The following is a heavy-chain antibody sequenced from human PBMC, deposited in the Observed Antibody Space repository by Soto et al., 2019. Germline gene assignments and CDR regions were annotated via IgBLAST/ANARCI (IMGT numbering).Heavy chain of an antibody. D-gene: IGHD3-10*01. J-gene: IGHJ5*02. CDR2: IYHSGST. Sequence: QSLICTVSGSFIRTGGYSSSWIRQPPGKGLEWIGYIYHSGSTYYNPSLKSRVTISVDRSKNQFSLKLSSVTAADTAVYYCARVLQGLLWFGELLGWFDPWGQGTLVTVSS. V-gene: IGHV4-30-2*01. CDR3: ARVLQGLLWFGELLGWFDP. CDR1: GSFIRTGGYS.